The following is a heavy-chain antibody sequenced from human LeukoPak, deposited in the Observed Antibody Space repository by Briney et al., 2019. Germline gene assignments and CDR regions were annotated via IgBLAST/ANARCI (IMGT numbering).Heavy chain of an antibody. CDR3: ARAYDSSGYYYEEYFQH. Sequence: SETLSLTCAVYGGSFSGYYWSWIRQPPGKGLEWIGEINHSGSTNYNPSLKSRVTISVDTSKNQFSLKLSSVTAADTAAYYCARAYDSSGYYYEEYFQHWGQGALVTVSS. CDR2: INHSGST. CDR1: GGSFSGYY. D-gene: IGHD3-22*01. J-gene: IGHJ1*01. V-gene: IGHV4-34*01.